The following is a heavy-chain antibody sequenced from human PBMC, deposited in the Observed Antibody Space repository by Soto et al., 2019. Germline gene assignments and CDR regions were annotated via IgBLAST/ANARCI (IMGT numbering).Heavy chain of an antibody. CDR2: ISAHNGNT. J-gene: IGHJ4*02. CDR1: GYIFTTYG. CDR3: ARGRYGDY. Sequence: QVHLVQSGAEVKKPGATEKVSCQGSGYIFTTYGITWVRQAPGQGLEWMGWISAHNGNTNYAQKLQGRVTVTRDTSTSTAYMELRNLRSDDTAVYYCARGRYGDYWGQGALVTVSS. V-gene: IGHV1-18*01. D-gene: IGHD1-1*01.